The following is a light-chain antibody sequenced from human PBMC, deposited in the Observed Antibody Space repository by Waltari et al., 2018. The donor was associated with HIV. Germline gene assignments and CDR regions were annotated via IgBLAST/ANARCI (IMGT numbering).Light chain of an antibody. CDR2: GNS. V-gene: IGLV1-40*01. J-gene: IGLJ2*01. CDR3: QSYDSSLSGGDVV. Sequence: QSVLTQPPSVSGAPGQRVTISCTGSSSNIGAGYDVHWYQHLPGTAPKLLIYGNSNRPSGVPDRFSGSKSGTSASLAITGLQAEDEADYYCQSYDSSLSGGDVVFGGGT. CDR1: SSNIGAGYD.